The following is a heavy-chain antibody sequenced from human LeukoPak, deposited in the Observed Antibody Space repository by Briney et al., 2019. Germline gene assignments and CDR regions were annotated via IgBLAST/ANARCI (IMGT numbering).Heavy chain of an antibody. D-gene: IGHD3-3*01. Sequence: GGSLRLSCAASGFTFSNAWMSWVRQAPGKGLEWVGRIKSKTDVGTTDYAAPVKGRFTISRDDSKNTLYLQMNSLKTEDTAVYYCTTAYYDFWSGYYKMGPDYWGQGTLVTVSS. CDR1: GFTFSNAW. CDR3: TTAYYDFWSGYYKMGPDY. J-gene: IGHJ4*02. CDR2: IKSKTDVGTT. V-gene: IGHV3-15*01.